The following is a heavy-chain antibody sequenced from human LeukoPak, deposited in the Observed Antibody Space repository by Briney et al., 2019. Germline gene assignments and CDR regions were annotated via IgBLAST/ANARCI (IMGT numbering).Heavy chain of an antibody. CDR2: ISAYNGNT. J-gene: IGHJ6*03. V-gene: IGHV1-18*01. CDR3: ARVPAVYYYYYMDV. CDR1: GYTFTSCG. Sequence: ASVKVSCKASGYTFTSCGISWVRQAPGQGLEWMGWISAYNGNTNYAQKLQGRVTMTTDTSTSTAYMELRSLRSDDTAVYYCARVPAVYYYYYMDVWGKGTTVTVSS. D-gene: IGHD6-19*01.